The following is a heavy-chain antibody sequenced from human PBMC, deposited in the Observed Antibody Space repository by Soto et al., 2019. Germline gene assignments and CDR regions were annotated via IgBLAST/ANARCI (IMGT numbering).Heavy chain of an antibody. CDR3: ARRGSGHTFDY. Sequence: QLQLQESGPGLVKPSETLSLTCAVSGASISRGGFHWGWLRQPPGQGLEWIGSLYSGSTYYNPTLKSRVTISADTSKNQCSLTLSSVTAADTAVYYCARRGSGHTFDYWGQGTLVTVSS. V-gene: IGHV4-39*01. J-gene: IGHJ4*02. CDR2: LYSGST. CDR1: GASISRGGFH. D-gene: IGHD3-10*01.